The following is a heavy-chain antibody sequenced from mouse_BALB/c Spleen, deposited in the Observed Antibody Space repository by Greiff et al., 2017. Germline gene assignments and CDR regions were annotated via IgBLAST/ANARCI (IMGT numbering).Heavy chain of an antibody. V-gene: IGHV1S56*01. CDR3: ARDDGYFAY. D-gene: IGHD2-3*01. Sequence: VQLQESGPELVKPGASVRISCKASGYTFTSYYIHWVKQRPGQGLEWIGWIYPGNVNTKYNEKFKGKATLTADKSSSTAYMQLSSLTSEDSAVYFCARDDGYFAYWGQGTLVTVSA. J-gene: IGHJ3*01. CDR1: GYTFTSYY. CDR2: IYPGNVNT.